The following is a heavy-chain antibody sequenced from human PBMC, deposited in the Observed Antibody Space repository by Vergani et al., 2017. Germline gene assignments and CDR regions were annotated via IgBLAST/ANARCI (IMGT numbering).Heavy chain of an antibody. CDR3: ARPPGEYSSSSDAFDI. J-gene: IGHJ3*02. CDR1: GYTFTGYY. CDR2: INPNSGGT. D-gene: IGHD6-6*01. V-gene: IGHV1-2*02. Sequence: QVQLVQSGAEVKKPGASVKVSCKASGYTFTGYYMHWVRQAPGQGLEWMGWINPNSGGTNYAQKFQGRVTMTRDTSISTAYMELSRLISDDTAVYYCARPPGEYSSSSDAFDIWGQGTMVTVSS.